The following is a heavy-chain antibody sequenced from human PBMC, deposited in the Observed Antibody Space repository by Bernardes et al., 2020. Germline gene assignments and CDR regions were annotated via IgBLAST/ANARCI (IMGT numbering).Heavy chain of an antibody. CDR1: GYTFTSYD. D-gene: IGHD3-3*01. J-gene: IGHJ6*04. CDR2: MNPNSGNT. CDR3: ARGGLLGDFWSGSFYYYYGMDV. V-gene: IGHV1-8*01. Sequence: ASVKVSCKASGYTFTSYDINWVRQATGQGLEWMGWMNPNSGNTGYAQKFQGRVTMTRNTSISTAYMELSSLRSEDTAVYYCARGGLLGDFWSGSFYYYYGMDVWGKGTTVTVSS.